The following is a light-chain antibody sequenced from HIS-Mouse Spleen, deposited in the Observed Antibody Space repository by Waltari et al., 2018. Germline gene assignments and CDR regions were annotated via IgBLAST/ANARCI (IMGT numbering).Light chain of an antibody. V-gene: IGLV2-23*01. Sequence: QSALTQPASVSGSPGQSITISCTGTSSDVGRYNLVSWYQQHPGEAPKLMIYVGSKRHSGVSNRFSGSKSGNTASLTISGLQAEDEDDYYCCSYAGSSTWVFGGGTKLTVL. CDR2: VGS. CDR3: CSYAGSSTWV. J-gene: IGLJ3*02. CDR1: SSDVGRYNL.